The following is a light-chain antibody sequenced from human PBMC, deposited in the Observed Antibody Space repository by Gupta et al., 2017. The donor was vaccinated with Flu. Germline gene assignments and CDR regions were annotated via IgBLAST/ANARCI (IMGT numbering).Light chain of an antibody. CDR2: DVS. CDR1: SSDVGGYNY. J-gene: IGLJ3*02. Sequence: QSALTQPRSLSGSPGQSVPISCTGTSSDVGGYNYVSWYQQHPGKAPKLMIYDVSKRPSGVHDRFSGSKSGNTASLTISGLQAEDEADYYCCSYAGSYTWVFGGGTKRTVL. CDR3: CSYAGSYTWV. V-gene: IGLV2-11*01.